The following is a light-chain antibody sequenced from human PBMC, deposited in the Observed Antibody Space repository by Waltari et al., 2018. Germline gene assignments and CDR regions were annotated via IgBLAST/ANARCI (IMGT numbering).Light chain of an antibody. CDR2: LGS. V-gene: IGKV2-28*01. CDR1: RSLLHSNEQNY. CDR3: MQALQTPWT. J-gene: IGKJ1*01. Sequence: IVMTQSPLSLFVTPGESASISCRSSRSLLHSNEQNYLYWYFQKPGQSPHLLFYLGSNRASGVPDRFSGSGSGTDFTLQISRVEAEDVGIYFCMQALQTPWTFGQGTKVEI.